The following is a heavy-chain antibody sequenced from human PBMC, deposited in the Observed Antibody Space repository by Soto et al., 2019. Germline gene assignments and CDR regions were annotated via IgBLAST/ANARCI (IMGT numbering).Heavy chain of an antibody. V-gene: IGHV4-30-4*01. CDR1: GGSIADNNDY. CDR3: ARGPTSDKVDY. CDR2: MYNSGTT. Sequence: PSELLSLTCTVSGGSIADNNDYRSWIRQPPGKGLEWIGHMYNSGTTYSNPSLKGRVTISGDTSKNQFSLNLSSVTAADTAVYYCARGPTSDKVDYWGQGTLVTVSS. J-gene: IGHJ4*02.